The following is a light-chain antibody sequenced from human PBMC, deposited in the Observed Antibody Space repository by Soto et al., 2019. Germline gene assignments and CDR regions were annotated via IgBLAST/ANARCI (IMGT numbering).Light chain of an antibody. CDR1: QTVLDSSNNRGY. CDR2: WAS. V-gene: IGKV4-1*01. J-gene: IGKJ1*01. Sequence: DIVMTQSPDSLAVSLGERATINCKSSQTVLDSSNNRGYVTWYQQKPGQPPKLRIYWASTREFGVPDRFSGSGSATDFTLTISSLQAGDVGVYYCQQDYTSPRTFGHGTKLGIK. CDR3: QQDYTSPRT.